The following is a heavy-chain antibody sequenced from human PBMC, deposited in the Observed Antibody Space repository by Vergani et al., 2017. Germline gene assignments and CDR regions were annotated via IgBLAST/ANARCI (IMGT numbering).Heavy chain of an antibody. CDR2: ISGSGGST. CDR3: VKEKIDLVSYFFDS. J-gene: IGHJ4*01. V-gene: IGHV3-23*01. CDR1: GFTFSSYA. D-gene: IGHD2/OR15-2a*01. Sequence: EVQLLESGGGLVQPGGSLRLSCAASGFTFSSYAMSWVRQAPGKGLEWVSAISGSGGSTYYADSVKGRFSISRDNSKNTVFLQMHSLRAEDTAIYYCVKEKIDLVSYFFDSWGHGILVTVSS.